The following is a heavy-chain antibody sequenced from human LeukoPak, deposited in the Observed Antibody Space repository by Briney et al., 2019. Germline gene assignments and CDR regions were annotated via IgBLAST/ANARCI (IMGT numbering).Heavy chain of an antibody. CDR3: ARDTYGDYGRWFDP. CDR2: INPNSGGT. CDR1: GYTFTDYD. J-gene: IGHJ5*02. V-gene: IGHV1-2*02. D-gene: IGHD4-17*01. Sequence: ASVKVSCKASGYTFTDYDLHWVRQAPGQGLEWMGGINPNSGGTNYAQKFQGRVTMTRDTSISTAYMELSRLRSDDTAVYYCARDTYGDYGRWFDPWGQGTLVTVSS.